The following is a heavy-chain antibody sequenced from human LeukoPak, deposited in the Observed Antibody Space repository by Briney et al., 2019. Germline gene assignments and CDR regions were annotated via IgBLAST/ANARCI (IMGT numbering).Heavy chain of an antibody. D-gene: IGHD3-9*01. Sequence: PGGSLRLSCAASGFTFNSYAMYWVRQAPGKGLEWVSGIFGSGGSAHYADSVKGRFTISRDNSKNTLYLQMNSLRAEDTAVYYCAKDLVERYFDWSAQAYGMDVWGQGTTVTVSS. CDR2: IFGSGGSA. CDR3: AKDLVERYFDWSAQAYGMDV. CDR1: GFTFNSYA. V-gene: IGHV3-23*01. J-gene: IGHJ6*02.